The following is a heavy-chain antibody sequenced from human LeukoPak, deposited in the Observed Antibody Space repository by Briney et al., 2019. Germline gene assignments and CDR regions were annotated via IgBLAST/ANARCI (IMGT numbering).Heavy chain of an antibody. Sequence: GGSLRLSCAASGLTFRSHWMHWVRQAPGKGLVWVSRITNDGSSTTYADSVKGRFTISRDNAKNMLYLQVNSLRAEDTAVYSCARGYCTSTSCYNDYWGQGTLVTVSS. CDR2: ITNDGSST. D-gene: IGHD2-2*02. J-gene: IGHJ4*02. CDR1: GLTFRSHW. CDR3: ARGYCTSTSCYNDY. V-gene: IGHV3-74*01.